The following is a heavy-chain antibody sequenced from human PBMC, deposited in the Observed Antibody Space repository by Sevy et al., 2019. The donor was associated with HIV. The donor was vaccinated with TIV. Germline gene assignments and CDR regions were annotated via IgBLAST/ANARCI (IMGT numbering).Heavy chain of an antibody. CDR1: GFTFSDSW. V-gene: IGHV3-7*01. D-gene: IGHD5-18*01. J-gene: IGHJ4*02. Sequence: GGSLRLSCVASGFTFSDSWMTWVRQAPGKGLERIAFINEDGGRLGYVDSVRGRFTISRENTKNSLYLQMNSLRAVDTAVYFCARDRAYSALDYWGQGTLVTVSS. CDR2: INEDGGRL. CDR3: ARDRAYSALDY.